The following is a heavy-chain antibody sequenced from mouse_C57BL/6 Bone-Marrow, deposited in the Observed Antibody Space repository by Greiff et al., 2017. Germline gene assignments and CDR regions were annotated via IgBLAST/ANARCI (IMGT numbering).Heavy chain of an antibody. D-gene: IGHD3-3*01. Sequence: EVKLQESGGDLVKPGGSLKLSCAASGFTFRSSGMSWVRQTPDKRLEWVATISSGGSYTYYPDSVKGRFTISVDNSKNTLYLQMSSLTSEDTAMYYCARLAGYYAMDNWGQGTSVTVSS. CDR1: GFTFRSSG. V-gene: IGHV5-6*01. J-gene: IGHJ4*01. CDR2: ISSGGSYT. CDR3: ARLAGYYAMDN.